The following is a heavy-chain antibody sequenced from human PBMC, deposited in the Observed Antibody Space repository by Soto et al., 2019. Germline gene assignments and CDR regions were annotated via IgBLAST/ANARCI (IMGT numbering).Heavy chain of an antibody. CDR3: ARAGFWSGYYTGLGYYGMDV. CDR2: INHSGST. J-gene: IGHJ6*02. D-gene: IGHD3-3*01. CDR1: GGSFSGYY. Sequence: PSETLSLTCAVYGGSFSGYYWSWIRQPPGKGLEWIGEINHSGSTNYNPSLKSRVTISVDTSKNQFSLKLSSVTAADTAVYYCARAGFWSGYYTGLGYYGMDVWGQGTTVT. V-gene: IGHV4-34*01.